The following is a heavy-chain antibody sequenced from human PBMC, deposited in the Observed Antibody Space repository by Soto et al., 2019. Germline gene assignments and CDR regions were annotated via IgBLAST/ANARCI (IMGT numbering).Heavy chain of an antibody. Sequence: GGSLRLSCAASGLIFSNYKMHWVRQAPGKGLVWVSRINTDGSITDYADSVKGRSTVSRDNPKNTLYLQMNSLRAEDTAVYYCARDTDGLHYWGQGTLVTVSS. V-gene: IGHV3-74*01. CDR2: INTDGSIT. J-gene: IGHJ4*02. CDR1: GLIFSNYK. CDR3: ARDTDGLHY.